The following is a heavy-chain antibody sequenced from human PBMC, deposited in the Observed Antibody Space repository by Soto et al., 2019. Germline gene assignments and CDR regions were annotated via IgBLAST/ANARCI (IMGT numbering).Heavy chain of an antibody. D-gene: IGHD6-19*01. CDR3: ARDRVLGIAVAGDNWFDP. V-gene: IGHV4-59*01. CDR2: VFYTGST. J-gene: IGHJ5*02. Sequence: SETLSLTCTVSGGSLGSYYWSWIRQPPGEGLEWIGYVFYTGSTNYNPSLKSRVTISVDTSKNQFSLKLSSVTAADTAVYYCARDRVLGIAVAGDNWFDPWGQGTLVTVSS. CDR1: GGSLGSYY.